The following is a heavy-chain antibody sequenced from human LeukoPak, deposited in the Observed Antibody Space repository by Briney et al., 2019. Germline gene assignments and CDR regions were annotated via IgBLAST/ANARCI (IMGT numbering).Heavy chain of an antibody. CDR3: AKGHQYETRFNS. J-gene: IGHJ4*02. D-gene: IGHD2-2*01. V-gene: IGHV3-23*01. CDR2: ISGHGT. CDR1: GFTFSNYA. Sequence: GGSLRLSCAASGFTFSNYAMCWVRQALGKGPAWVSGISGHGTFYADSVEGRFTISRNNSKNTLYLQMNRLRAEDTALYYRAKGHQYETRFNSWGQGTLVTVSS.